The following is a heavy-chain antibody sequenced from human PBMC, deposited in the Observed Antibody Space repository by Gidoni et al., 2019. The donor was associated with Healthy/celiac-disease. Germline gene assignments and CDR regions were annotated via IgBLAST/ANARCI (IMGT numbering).Heavy chain of an antibody. Sequence: EVQLVESGGGLVQPGGSLRLSCTASGFTVSSNYMSWVRQVPGKGLEWSPLIYSGGSTYSADSVKGRFTISIHNSKHTLYLVSYSVRAEDTAVYYCARDQGGMDVWGQGTTVTVSS. CDR2: IYSGGST. V-gene: IGHV3-53*04. CDR3: ARDQGGMDV. J-gene: IGHJ6*02. CDR1: GFTVSSNY.